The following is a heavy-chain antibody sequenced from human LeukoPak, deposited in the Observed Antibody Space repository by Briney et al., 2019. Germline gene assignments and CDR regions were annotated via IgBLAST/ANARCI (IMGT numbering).Heavy chain of an antibody. CDR2: IYHSGTT. D-gene: IGHD4-17*01. Sequence: PSETLSLTCTVSGGSITSGAYYWSWIRQPPGKGLEWIGYIYHSGTTYYNPSLQSRVTISVDTSTNQFSVRLTSVTAADTAVYYCATYGDYAFDIWGQGTVVTVSS. V-gene: IGHV4-30-2*01. CDR1: GGSITSGAYY. J-gene: IGHJ3*02. CDR3: ATYGDYAFDI.